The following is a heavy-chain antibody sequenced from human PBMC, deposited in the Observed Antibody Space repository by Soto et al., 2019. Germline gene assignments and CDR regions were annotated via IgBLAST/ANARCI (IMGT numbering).Heavy chain of an antibody. Sequence: QITLKESGPTLVKPTQTLTLTCTFSGFSLSTSGVGVGWIRQPPGKALEWLALIYWDDDKRYSPTLKSRLTITKDTSKNQVVLTMTNMDPVDTATYYCAHVYGGYDNFDYWGQGTLVTVSS. CDR3: AHVYGGYDNFDY. CDR1: GFSLSTSGVG. CDR2: IYWDDDK. D-gene: IGHD5-12*01. J-gene: IGHJ4*02. V-gene: IGHV2-5*02.